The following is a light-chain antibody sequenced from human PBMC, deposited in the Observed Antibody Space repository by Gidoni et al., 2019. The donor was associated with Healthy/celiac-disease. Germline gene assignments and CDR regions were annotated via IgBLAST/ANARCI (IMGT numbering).Light chain of an antibody. V-gene: IGLV1-47*01. CDR2: RNN. Sequence: QSVLTQPPSASGTPGQGVTISCSGSSSNSGSNYVYWYQQLPGTAPKLLIYRNNQRPSGVPDRFPGSKSGTSASLAISGLRSEDEADYYCAAWDDSLSGRVFGGGTKLTVL. CDR1: SSNSGSNY. J-gene: IGLJ2*01. CDR3: AAWDDSLSGRV.